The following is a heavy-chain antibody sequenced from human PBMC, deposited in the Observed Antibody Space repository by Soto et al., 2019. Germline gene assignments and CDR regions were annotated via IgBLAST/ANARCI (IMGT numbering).Heavy chain of an antibody. V-gene: IGHV1-3*01. J-gene: IGHJ4*02. Sequence: ASVKVSCKASGYTFTSYAMHWVRQAPGQRLEWMGWINAGNGNTKYSQKFQGRVTITRDTSASTAYMELSSLRSEDTAVYYCARGYSSGSYPPDFGYWGQGTLVTVSS. CDR1: GYTFTSYA. D-gene: IGHD6-19*01. CDR3: ARGYSSGSYPPDFGY. CDR2: INAGNGNT.